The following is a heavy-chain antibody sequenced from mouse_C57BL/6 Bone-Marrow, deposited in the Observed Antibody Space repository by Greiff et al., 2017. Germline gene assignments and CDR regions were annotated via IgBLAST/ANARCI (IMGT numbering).Heavy chain of an antibody. CDR3: ARWVYYYFDY. J-gene: IGHJ2*01. CDR2: INPGSGGT. CDR1: GYAFTNYL. V-gene: IGHV1-54*01. Sequence: VQLQQSGAELVRPGTSVKVSCKASGYAFTNYLIEWVKQRPGQGLEWIGVINPGSGGTNYNEKFKGKATLTADKSSSTAYMQLSSLTSEDSAVYFCARWVYYYFDYWGQGTTLTVSS. D-gene: IGHD1-1*01.